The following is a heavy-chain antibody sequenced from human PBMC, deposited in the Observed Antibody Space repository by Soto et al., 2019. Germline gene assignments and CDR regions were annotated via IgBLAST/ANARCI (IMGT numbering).Heavy chain of an antibody. D-gene: IGHD7-27*01. J-gene: IGHJ5*02. CDR3: ARDTGRDWFDP. CDR2: IYYSGST. Sequence: SSDTLSLTFTVSGGSINGYFWSWIRQPPGKGLEWIGYIYYSGSTNYNPSLKTRVSISVDTSKNQFSLNLSSVIAADTAVYFCARDTGRDWFDPWGQGTLVTVSS. V-gene: IGHV4-59*01. CDR1: GGSINGYF.